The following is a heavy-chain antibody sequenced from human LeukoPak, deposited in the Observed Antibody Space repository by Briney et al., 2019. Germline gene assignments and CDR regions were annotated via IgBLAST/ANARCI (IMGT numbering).Heavy chain of an antibody. CDR2: ISSSGSTI. J-gene: IGHJ1*01. V-gene: IGHV3-48*04. Sequence: GGSLRLSCAASAFSFSNYNMNWVRQAPGKGLEWVSYISSSGSTIYYADSVKGRFTISRDNAKNSLYLQMNSLRAEDTAGYYCARGFAEYFQHWGQGTLVTVSS. CDR1: AFSFSNYN. CDR3: ARGFAEYFQH.